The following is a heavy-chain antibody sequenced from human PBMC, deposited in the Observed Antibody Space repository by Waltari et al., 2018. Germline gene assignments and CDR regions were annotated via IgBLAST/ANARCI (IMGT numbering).Heavy chain of an antibody. V-gene: IGHV3-49*04. Sequence: EVQLVESGGGLVQPGQSLRLSCKTSGFSFGDYVMTWVRQAPGKGLEWVGFIRNQAYGGTAEYAASVKGRFTISRDDSKGNVYLEMNSLRTEDTAVYFCTRNVFSDYWGQGSLVTVSS. J-gene: IGHJ4*02. CDR3: TRNVFSDY. CDR1: GFSFGDYV. CDR2: IRNQAYGGTA.